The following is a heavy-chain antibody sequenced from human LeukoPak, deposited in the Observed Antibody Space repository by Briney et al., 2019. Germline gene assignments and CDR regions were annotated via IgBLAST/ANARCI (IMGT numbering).Heavy chain of an antibody. D-gene: IGHD2-21*01. V-gene: IGHV3-33*01. Sequence: GGSLRLSCAASGFTLSTHGMHWVRQAPGKGLEWVAVIWYDGSNKYYADSVKGRFTISRDNSKNTLYLQMNSLRAEDTAVYYCARVGLAYCGGDCYSLDYWGQGTLVTVSS. CDR1: GFTLSTHG. CDR3: ARVGLAYCGGDCYSLDY. J-gene: IGHJ4*02. CDR2: IWYDGSNK.